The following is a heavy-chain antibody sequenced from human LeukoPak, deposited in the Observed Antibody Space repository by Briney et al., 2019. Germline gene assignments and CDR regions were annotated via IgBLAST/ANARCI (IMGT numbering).Heavy chain of an antibody. D-gene: IGHD6-6*01. CDR1: GGSFSGYY. V-gene: IGHV4-34*01. CDR3: ARAKGIAARPYYYYYYYMDV. J-gene: IGHJ6*03. CDR2: INHSGST. Sequence: KPSETLSLTCAVYGGSFSGYYWSWIRQPPGKGLEWIGEINHSGSTNYNPSLKSRVTISVDTSKNQFSLKLSSVTAADTAVYYCARAKGIAARPYYYYYYYMDVWGKGTTVTVSS.